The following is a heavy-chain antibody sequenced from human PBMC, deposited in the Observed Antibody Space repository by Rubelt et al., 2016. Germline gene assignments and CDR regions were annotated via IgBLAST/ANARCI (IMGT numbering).Heavy chain of an antibody. D-gene: IGHD6-19*01. V-gene: IGHV3-33*01. Sequence: QVQLVESGGGVVQPGRSLRLSCAASGFTFSSYGMHWVRQAPGKGLEWVAVIWYDGSNKYYADSVKGRFTISRDNSKNTLYLQMNSLRAEDTAVYYCAMCRGYSSGWYWYVDLGGRGTLVTVSS. J-gene: IGHJ2*01. CDR2: IWYDGSNK. CDR3: AMCRGYSSGWYWYVDL. CDR1: GFTFSSYG.